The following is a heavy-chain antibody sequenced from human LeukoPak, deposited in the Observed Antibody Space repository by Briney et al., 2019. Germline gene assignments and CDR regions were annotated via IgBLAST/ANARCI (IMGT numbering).Heavy chain of an antibody. CDR2: IYYSGST. Sequence: SETLSLTCTVSGGSISSSSYYWGWIRQPPGKGLEWIGSIYYSGSTYYNPSLKSRVTISVDTSKNQFSLKLSSVTAADTAVYYCARSIVATMSFDYWGQGTLVTASS. J-gene: IGHJ4*02. CDR3: ARSIVATMSFDY. CDR1: GGSISSSSYY. V-gene: IGHV4-39*01. D-gene: IGHD5-12*01.